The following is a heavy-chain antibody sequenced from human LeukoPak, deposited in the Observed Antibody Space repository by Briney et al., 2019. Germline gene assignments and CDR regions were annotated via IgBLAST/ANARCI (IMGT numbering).Heavy chain of an antibody. D-gene: IGHD6-19*01. CDR3: AKGWGTDWYDRFLFDY. J-gene: IGHJ4*02. CDR2: IIATGGAT. CDR1: GFTFRSYA. Sequence: GGSLRLSCAASGFTFRSYAMSWVRQAPGKGLEWVSTIIATGGATYYADSVKGRFTISRDNSRNTLYLQMNCLRAEDTAVYYCAKGWGTDWYDRFLFDYWGQGTLVAVSS. V-gene: IGHV3-23*01.